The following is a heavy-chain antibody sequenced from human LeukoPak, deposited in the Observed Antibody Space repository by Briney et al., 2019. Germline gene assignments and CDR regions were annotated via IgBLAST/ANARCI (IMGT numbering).Heavy chain of an antibody. J-gene: IGHJ6*02. D-gene: IGHD6-19*01. Sequence: ASVKVSCKASGYIFTTFYIHWVRQAPGQGLEWMGIINPSGGNTGYAQKFQGRVTMTRDTSTSTVYMELSRLRSDDTAVYYCVRDRLGIAVAGPYLYGMDVWGQGTTVTVSS. CDR2: INPSGGNT. CDR3: VRDRLGIAVAGPYLYGMDV. CDR1: GYIFTTFY. V-gene: IGHV1-46*01.